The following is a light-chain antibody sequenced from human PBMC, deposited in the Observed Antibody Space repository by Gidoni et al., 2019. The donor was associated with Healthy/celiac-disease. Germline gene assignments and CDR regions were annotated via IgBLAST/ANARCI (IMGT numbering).Light chain of an antibody. J-gene: IGKJ4*01. CDR3: QQSSNWPVT. CDR1: QSVSSY. CDR2: DAS. Sequence: ELVLTQSPATLSLSPGERATLSCRASQSVSSYLAGYQQKPGQAPRLLIYDASNRATGIPARFSGSGSGTDFTLTSSSLEPEDFAVYYCQQSSNWPVTFGGGTKVEIK. V-gene: IGKV3-11*01.